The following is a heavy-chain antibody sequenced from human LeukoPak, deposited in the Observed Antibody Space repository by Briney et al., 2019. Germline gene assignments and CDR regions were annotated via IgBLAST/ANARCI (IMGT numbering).Heavy chain of an antibody. CDR1: GGTFSSYA. CDR2: IIPIFGTA. CDR3: ASWDYDSSGYYELDY. V-gene: IGHV1-69*13. J-gene: IGHJ4*02. Sequence: ASVKVSCKASGGTFSSYAIGWVRQAPGQGLEWMGGIIPIFGTANYAQKFQGRVTITADESTSTAYMELSSLRSEDTAVYYCASWDYDSSGYYELDYWGQGTLVTVSS. D-gene: IGHD3-22*01.